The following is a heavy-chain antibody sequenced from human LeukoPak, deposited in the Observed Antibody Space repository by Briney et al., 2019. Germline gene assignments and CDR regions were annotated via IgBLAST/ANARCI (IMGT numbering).Heavy chain of an antibody. V-gene: IGHV3-7*01. Sequence: SGGSLRLSCATSGVTFSNDWMTWVRQAQGKGLEWVANIKQDGSQKNYVDSVKGRFTISGDNTKKSLFLQMNSLRAEGTGIYYCARDTSPSSRSSYFDALDMWGQGTMVTVSS. J-gene: IGHJ3*02. D-gene: IGHD6-13*01. CDR1: GVTFSNDW. CDR2: IKQDGSQK. CDR3: ARDTSPSSRSSYFDALDM.